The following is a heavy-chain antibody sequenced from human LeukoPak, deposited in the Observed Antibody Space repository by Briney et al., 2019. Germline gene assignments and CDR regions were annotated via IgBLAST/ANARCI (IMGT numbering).Heavy chain of an antibody. Sequence: PGGSLRLSCAASGFTFSSYAMSWVRQAPGKGLEWVAVIWYDGSNKYYADSVKGRFTISRDNSKNTLYLRMSSLRAEDTAVYYCAKEAYIEMATITPDYWGQGTLVTVSS. CDR2: IWYDGSNK. V-gene: IGHV3-33*06. CDR1: GFTFSSYA. CDR3: AKEAYIEMATITPDY. J-gene: IGHJ4*02. D-gene: IGHD5-24*01.